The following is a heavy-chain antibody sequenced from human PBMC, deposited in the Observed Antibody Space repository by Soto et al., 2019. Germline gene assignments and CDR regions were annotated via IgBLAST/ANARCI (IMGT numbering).Heavy chain of an antibody. CDR2: ISGSGGST. CDR3: AKDRGVYSSSDYYYYCMDV. D-gene: IGHD6-6*01. Sequence: EVQLLESGGGLVQPGGSLRLSCAASGFTFSSYAMSWVRQAPGKGLEWVSAISGSGGSTYYADSVKGRFTISKDNSKTTLYLQMNSLGAQDTVVYYCAKDRGVYSSSDYYYYCMDVWGQGTTVTVSS. CDR1: GFTFSSYA. J-gene: IGHJ6*02. V-gene: IGHV3-23*01.